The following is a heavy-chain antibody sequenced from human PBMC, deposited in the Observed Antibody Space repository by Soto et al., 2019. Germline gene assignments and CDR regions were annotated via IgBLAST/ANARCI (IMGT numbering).Heavy chain of an antibody. CDR3: AKDQGSSWYEIDY. J-gene: IGHJ4*02. D-gene: IGHD6-13*01. V-gene: IGHV3-23*01. CDR2: ISGSGGST. CDR1: GFTFSNYA. Sequence: GGSLRLSCAASGFTFSNYAVTWVRQAPGKGLEWVSTISGSGGSTYYADSVKGRFTISRDNSKNTLYLQMNSLRAEDTAVYYCAKDQGSSWYEIDYWGQGTLVIGSS.